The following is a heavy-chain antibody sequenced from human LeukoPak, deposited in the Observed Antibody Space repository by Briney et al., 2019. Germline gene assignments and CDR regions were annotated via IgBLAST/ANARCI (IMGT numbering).Heavy chain of an antibody. CDR1: GFTFSDYY. CDR3: ARDRRILWFGEDETGPNWFDP. CDR2: ISSSSSYT. J-gene: IGHJ5*02. Sequence: GGYLRLSCAASGFTFSDYYMSWIRQAPGKGLEWVSYISSSSSYTNYADSVKGRFTISRDNAKNSLYLQMNSLRAEDTAVYYCARDRRILWFGEDETGPNWFDPWGQGTLVTVSS. D-gene: IGHD3-10*01. V-gene: IGHV3-11*06.